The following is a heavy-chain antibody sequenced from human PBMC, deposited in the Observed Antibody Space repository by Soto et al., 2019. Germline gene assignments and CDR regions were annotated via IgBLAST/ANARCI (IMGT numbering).Heavy chain of an antibody. D-gene: IGHD5-12*01. J-gene: IGHJ5*02. CDR3: GSRCGGYDYVDR. CDR1: GVSISSGGYS. CDR2: IYHSGST. Sequence: QLQLQESGSGLVKPSQTLSLTCAVSGVSISSGGYSWSWIRQPPGKGLEWIGYIYHSGSTYYNPSPKVRVPIPVDGPTNQVARKRSSVTAAESAVYYWGSRCGGYDYVDRWGQGTLVTVSS. V-gene: IGHV4-30-2*01.